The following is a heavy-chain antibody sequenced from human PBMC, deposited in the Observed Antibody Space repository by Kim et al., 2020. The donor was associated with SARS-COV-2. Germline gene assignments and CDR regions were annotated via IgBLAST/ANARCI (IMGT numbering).Heavy chain of an antibody. Sequence: GGSLRLSCAASGFTFDDYAMHWVRQAPGKGLEWVSLISGDGGSTYYADSVKGRFTISRDNSKNSLYLQMNSLRTEDTALYYCAKGEYYDFWSGYSPNWFDPWGQGTLVTVSS. V-gene: IGHV3-43*02. CDR3: AKGEYYDFWSGYSPNWFDP. CDR1: GFTFDDYA. CDR2: ISGDGGST. D-gene: IGHD3-3*01. J-gene: IGHJ5*02.